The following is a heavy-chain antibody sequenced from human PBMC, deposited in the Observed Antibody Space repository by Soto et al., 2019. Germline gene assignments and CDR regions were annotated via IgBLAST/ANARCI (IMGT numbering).Heavy chain of an antibody. CDR1: GGSFSGYY. J-gene: IGHJ5*02. Sequence: QVQLQQWGAGLLKPSETLSLTCAVYGGSFSGYYWSWIRQPPGKGLEWIGEINHSGSTNYNPSLKSRVTISVGTSKNQFSLKVGSVTAAETAVYFWAEGSVVSPAGIRQGAVHPWGQGTLVTVSS. D-gene: IGHD2-15*01. CDR3: AEGSVVSPAGIRQGAVHP. CDR2: INHSGST. V-gene: IGHV4-34*01.